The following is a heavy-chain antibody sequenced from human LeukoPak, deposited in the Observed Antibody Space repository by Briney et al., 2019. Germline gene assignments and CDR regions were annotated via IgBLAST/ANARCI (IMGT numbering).Heavy chain of an antibody. CDR1: GFTFSGSA. D-gene: IGHD2-2*01. Sequence: GSLRLSCVASGFTFSGSAMHWVRQASGKGLEWVGRFTSKGNNYATAYAASVKGRFTISRDESKNTAYLQMNSLKTEDTAVYYCTVGYCSGTSCFPRFDPWGQGTLVTVSS. CDR2: FTSKGNNYAT. CDR3: TVGYCSGTSCFPRFDP. J-gene: IGHJ5*02. V-gene: IGHV3-73*01.